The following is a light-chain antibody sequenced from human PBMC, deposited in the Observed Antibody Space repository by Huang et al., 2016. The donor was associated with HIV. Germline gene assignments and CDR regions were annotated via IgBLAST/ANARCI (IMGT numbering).Light chain of an antibody. V-gene: IGKV1-NL1*01. CDR1: QGISNS. CDR3: QQYYTTPFT. CDR2: AAS. J-gene: IGKJ3*01. Sequence: DIQMTQSPSSLSASVGDRVIITCRASQGISNSLAWYQQKPGKAPKLLRYAASRLESGVPSRFSGSGSGTDYTLSISSLQPDDFATYYCQQYYTTPFTFGPGTTVDIK.